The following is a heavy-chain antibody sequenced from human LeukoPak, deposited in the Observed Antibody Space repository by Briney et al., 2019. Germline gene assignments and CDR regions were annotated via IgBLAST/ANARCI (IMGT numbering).Heavy chain of an antibody. J-gene: IGHJ5*02. CDR3: AREDGDYKYWFDP. CDR1: GGTFSSYA. V-gene: IGHV1-69*13. D-gene: IGHD4-17*01. Sequence: ASVKVSCKASGGTFSSYAISWVRQAPGQGLEWMGGIIPIFGTANYAQKFQGRVTITADESTSTAYMELSSLRSEDTAVYYCAREDGDYKYWFDPWGQGTLVTVSS. CDR2: IIPIFGTA.